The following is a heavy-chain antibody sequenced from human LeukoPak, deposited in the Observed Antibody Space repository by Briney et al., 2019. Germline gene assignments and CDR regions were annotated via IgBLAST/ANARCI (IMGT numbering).Heavy chain of an antibody. CDR2: ISYDGSNK. CDR3: AKGIRDFSWLPSFDS. CDR1: GFTFSSYG. V-gene: IGHV3-30*18. J-gene: IGHJ4*02. Sequence: GRSLRLSCAASGFTFSSYGMHWVRQAPGKGLEWVAVISYDGSNKYYADSVKGRFTISRDNFKSTLFLQMNSLSPEDTAVYYCAKGIRDFSWLPSFDSWGQGILVTVSS. D-gene: IGHD3-9*01.